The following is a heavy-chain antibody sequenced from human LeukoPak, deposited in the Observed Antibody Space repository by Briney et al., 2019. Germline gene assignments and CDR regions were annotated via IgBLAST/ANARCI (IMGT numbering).Heavy chain of an antibody. CDR2: IYPGDSDT. Sequence: GESLKISCKGSGYSFTSYWIGWVRQMPGKGLEWMGIIYPGDSDTRYSPSFQGQVTISAEKSISTAYLQWSSLKASDTAMYYCARRVFDGSGSYYYFDYWGQGTLVTVSS. CDR3: ARRVFDGSGSYYYFDY. J-gene: IGHJ4*02. V-gene: IGHV5-51*01. CDR1: GYSFTSYW. D-gene: IGHD3-10*01.